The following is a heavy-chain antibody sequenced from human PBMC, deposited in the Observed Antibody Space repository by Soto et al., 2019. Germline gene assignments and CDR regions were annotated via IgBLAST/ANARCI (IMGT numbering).Heavy chain of an antibody. V-gene: IGHV4-31*03. Sequence: TLSLTCTVSGGSLSSGGYYWSWIRQHPGKGLEWIGYNYYSGSTYYNPSIKRRITKTVETSKDQFSLKLSSVTAADTAVYYCARAPHRFKVIGSRTGDWFDPWGQGTLVTVSS. CDR1: GGSLSSGGYY. CDR3: ARAPHRFKVIGSRTGDWFDP. D-gene: IGHD2-15*01. J-gene: IGHJ5*02. CDR2: NYYSGST.